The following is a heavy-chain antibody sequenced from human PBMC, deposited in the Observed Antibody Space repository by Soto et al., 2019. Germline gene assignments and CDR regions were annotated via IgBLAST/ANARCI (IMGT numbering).Heavy chain of an antibody. J-gene: IGHJ4*02. Sequence: PGGSLRLSGPASGFTFSSYWMHWVRQAPGKGLVWVSRINSDGSSTXYADSVKGRFTISRDNAKNTLDLQMNSLRAGDTAVYYCARDSSFYFDYWGQGTPVTVSS. CDR3: ARDSSFYFDY. CDR2: INSDGSST. V-gene: IGHV3-74*01. CDR1: GFTFSSYW. D-gene: IGHD6-6*01.